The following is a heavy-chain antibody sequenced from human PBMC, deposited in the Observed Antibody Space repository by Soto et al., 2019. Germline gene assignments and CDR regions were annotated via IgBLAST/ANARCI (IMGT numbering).Heavy chain of an antibody. CDR1: GFAFRSYA. D-gene: IGHD2-2*01. Sequence: GGSLRLSCAASGFAFRSYAMHWVRQAPGKGLEWVAVISYDGSNKYYADSVKGRFTISRDNSKNTLYLQMNSLRPEDTAVYYCARLVVPAAPYYYYGMDVWGQGTTVTVSS. J-gene: IGHJ6*02. V-gene: IGHV3-30-3*01. CDR2: ISYDGSNK. CDR3: ARLVVPAAPYYYYGMDV.